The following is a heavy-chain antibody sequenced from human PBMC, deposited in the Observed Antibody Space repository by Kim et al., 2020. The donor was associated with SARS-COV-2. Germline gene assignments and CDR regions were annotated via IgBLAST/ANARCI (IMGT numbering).Heavy chain of an antibody. CDR3: ARAEQWELSLPEYFQH. Sequence: SETLSLTCAVYGGSFSGYYWSWIRQPPGKGLEWIGEINHSGSTNYNPSLKSRVTISVDTSENQFSLKLSSVTAADTAVYYCARAEQWELSLPEYFQHWGQGTLVTVSS. CDR1: GGSFSGYY. CDR2: INHSGST. J-gene: IGHJ1*01. D-gene: IGHD1-26*01. V-gene: IGHV4-34*01.